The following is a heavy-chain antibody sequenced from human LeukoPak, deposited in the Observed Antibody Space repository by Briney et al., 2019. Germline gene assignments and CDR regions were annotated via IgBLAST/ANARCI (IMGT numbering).Heavy chain of an antibody. CDR1: GGSISSSNTYY. CDR3: AKHVAGGSDVVDS. V-gene: IGHV4-39*01. Sequence: SETLSLTCTVSGGSISSSNTYYGGWIRQAPGKGLEWVGSIHYGGSTYYNPSLKSRVTITVDTSKNQFSLKLSSVTAADTAVYYGAKHVAGGSDVVDSWGHGTLVTVSS. D-gene: IGHD6-25*01. CDR2: IHYGGST. J-gene: IGHJ4*03.